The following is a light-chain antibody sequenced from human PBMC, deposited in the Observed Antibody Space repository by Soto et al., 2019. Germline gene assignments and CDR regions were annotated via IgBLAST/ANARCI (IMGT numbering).Light chain of an antibody. CDR3: QQYNNWSPT. Sequence: EIVMTQYPATLSVSPVEGATLSCRASQSISRYLACYQRKPGQAPRLLFSGASTRATGIPGRFSGSGSGTEFTLTLSSLQCEDFAVYYCQQYNNWSPTFGQGTKVEI. CDR2: GAS. J-gene: IGKJ1*01. CDR1: QSISRY. V-gene: IGKV3-15*01.